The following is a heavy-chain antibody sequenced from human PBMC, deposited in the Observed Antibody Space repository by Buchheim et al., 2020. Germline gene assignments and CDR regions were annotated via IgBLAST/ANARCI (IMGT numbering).Heavy chain of an antibody. CDR1: GFTFSSYA. D-gene: IGHD3-3*01. CDR3: AREGLRFLEWLPQTATLPD. V-gene: IGHV3-30*04. CDR2: ISYDGSNK. Sequence: QVQLVESGGGVVQPGRSLRLSCAASGFTFSSYAMHWVRQAPGKGLEWVAVISYDGSNKYYADSVKGRFTIYRDNSKNTMYLQMNSLRAEDTAVYYCAREGLRFLEWLPQTATLPDWGQGTL. J-gene: IGHJ4*02.